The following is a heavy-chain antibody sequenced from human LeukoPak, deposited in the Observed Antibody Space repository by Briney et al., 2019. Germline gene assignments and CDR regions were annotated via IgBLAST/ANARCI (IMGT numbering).Heavy chain of an antibody. V-gene: IGHV3-23*01. CDR1: GFTFSSYA. CDR3: ATTSYDILGYHDY. Sequence: GGSLRLSCAASGFTFSSYAMSWVRQAPGKGLEWVSAISGSGGSTYYADSVKGRSTISRDNSKNTLYLQMNSLRAEDTAVYYCATTSYDILGYHDYWGQGTLVTVSS. J-gene: IGHJ4*02. D-gene: IGHD3-9*01. CDR2: ISGSGGST.